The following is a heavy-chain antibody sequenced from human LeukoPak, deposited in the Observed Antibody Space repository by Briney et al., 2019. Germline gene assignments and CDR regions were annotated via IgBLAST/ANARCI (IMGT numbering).Heavy chain of an antibody. D-gene: IGHD5-18*01. CDR3: ARGGIQPIDY. Sequence: PSETLSLTCTVSGGSISSYYWSWIRQPPGKGLEWIGSIYHSGSTYYNPSLKSRVTISVDTSKNQFSLKLSSVTAADTAVYYCARGGIQPIDYWGQGTLVTVSS. CDR1: GGSISSYY. CDR2: IYHSGST. J-gene: IGHJ4*02. V-gene: IGHV4-38-2*02.